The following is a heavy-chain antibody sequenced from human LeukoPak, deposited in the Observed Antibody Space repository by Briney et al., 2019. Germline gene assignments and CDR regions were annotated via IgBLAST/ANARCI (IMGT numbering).Heavy chain of an antibody. J-gene: IGHJ6*02. Sequence: SETLSLTCTVSGGSISSYHWSWIRQPPGKGLEWIGYIYYSGSTNYNPSLKSRVTISVDTSKNQFSLKLSSVTAADTAVYYCARDNWNYGSSMDVWGQGTTVTVSS. V-gene: IGHV4-59*01. CDR1: GGSISSYH. CDR2: IYYSGST. CDR3: ARDNWNYGSSMDV. D-gene: IGHD1-7*01.